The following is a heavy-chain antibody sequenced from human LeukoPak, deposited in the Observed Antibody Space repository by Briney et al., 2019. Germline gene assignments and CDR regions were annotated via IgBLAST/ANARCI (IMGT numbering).Heavy chain of an antibody. Sequence: SETLSLTCAVSGGSISSSNWWSWVRQPPGKGLEWIGEIYHSGSTNYNPSLKSRVTISVDKSKNQFSLKLSSVTAADTAVYYCARSYCSGGSCYSGSDWFDPWGQGTLVTVSS. CDR1: GGSISSSNW. CDR3: ARSYCSGGSCYSGSDWFDP. V-gene: IGHV4-4*02. CDR2: IYHSGST. D-gene: IGHD2-15*01. J-gene: IGHJ5*02.